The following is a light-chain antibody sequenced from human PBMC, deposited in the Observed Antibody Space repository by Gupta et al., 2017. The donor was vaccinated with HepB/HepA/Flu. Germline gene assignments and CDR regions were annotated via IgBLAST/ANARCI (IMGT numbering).Light chain of an antibody. CDR2: DAS. CDR3: HHYNNWPPYG. CDR1: QSVSRK. V-gene: IGKV3-15*01. J-gene: IGKJ2*03. Sequence: EIVMTQSPATLSVSPGERVIFSCRASQSVSRKLAWYQQKLGQAPRILIYDASTRATDIPARFIGSGCGTEVIITISSLQSADFAIYYCHHYNNWPPYGFGQGTKLEIK.